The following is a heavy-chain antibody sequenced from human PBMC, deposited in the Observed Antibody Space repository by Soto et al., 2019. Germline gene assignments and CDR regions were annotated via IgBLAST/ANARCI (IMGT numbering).Heavy chain of an antibody. CDR1: GFTFSSYG. Sequence: GGSXRLSCAASGFTFSSYGMHWVRQAPGKGLEWVAVISYDGSNKYYADSVKGRFTISRDNSKNTLYLQMNSLRAEDTAVYYCAREDAFDIWGQGTMVTVSS. J-gene: IGHJ3*02. V-gene: IGHV3-30*03. CDR3: AREDAFDI. CDR2: ISYDGSNK.